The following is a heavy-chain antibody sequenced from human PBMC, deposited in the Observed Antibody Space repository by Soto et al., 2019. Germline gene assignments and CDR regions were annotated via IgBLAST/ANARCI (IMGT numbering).Heavy chain of an antibody. D-gene: IGHD3-3*01. CDR3: ARGTPRIFGVVNSRPDDNFDY. CDR1: GFTFSSYS. V-gene: IGHV3-21*01. CDR2: ISSSGSYI. J-gene: IGHJ4*02. Sequence: GGSLRLSCAASGFTFSSYSMNWVRQAPGKGLEWVSSISSSGSYIYYADSVRGRFTISRDNAKNSLSLQMNSLRAEDTAVYYCARGTPRIFGVVNSRPDDNFDYWGQGTLVTVSS.